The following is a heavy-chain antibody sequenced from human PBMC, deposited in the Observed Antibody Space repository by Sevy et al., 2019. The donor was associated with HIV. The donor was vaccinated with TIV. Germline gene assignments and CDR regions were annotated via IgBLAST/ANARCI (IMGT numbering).Heavy chain of an antibody. CDR3: ARDLRVATASGGMDV. Sequence: GGSLRLSCVAYGFTVSSNFMTWVRQAPGKGLEWVSIIYSGGDTYYADSVKGRFTISRDNSKNTLYLQMNNLLAEDTAVYYCARDLRVATASGGMDVWGQGTTVTVSS. J-gene: IGHJ6*02. CDR1: GFTVSSNF. D-gene: IGHD6-13*01. V-gene: IGHV3-53*01. CDR2: IYSGGDT.